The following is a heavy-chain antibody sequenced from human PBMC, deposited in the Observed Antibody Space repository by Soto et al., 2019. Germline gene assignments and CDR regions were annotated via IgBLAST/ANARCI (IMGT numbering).Heavy chain of an antibody. J-gene: IGHJ4*02. D-gene: IGHD2-15*01. V-gene: IGHV1-24*01. CDR1: GYTLTELS. Sequence: ASVKVSCKVSGYTLTELSMHWVRQAPGKGLEWMGGFDPDDGETIYAQKFQGRVTMTEDTSTDTAYMELSSLRSEDTAVYYCATSYDCSGGSCPQGGRYYFDYWGQGTLVTVSS. CDR3: ATSYDCSGGSCPQGGRYYFDY. CDR2: FDPDDGET.